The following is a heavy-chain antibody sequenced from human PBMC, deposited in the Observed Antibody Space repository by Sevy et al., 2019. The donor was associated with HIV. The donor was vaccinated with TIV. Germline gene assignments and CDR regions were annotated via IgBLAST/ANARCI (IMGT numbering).Heavy chain of an antibody. CDR1: GYTFTGYY. J-gene: IGHJ3*02. Sequence: ASVKVSCKASGYTFTGYYMHWVRQAPGQGLEWMGWINPNSGGTNYAQKFQGRVTMTRDTSISTAYMELSRLRSDATAVYYCARAISYSHDAFDIWGQGTMVTVSS. CDR3: ARAISYSHDAFDI. V-gene: IGHV1-2*02. D-gene: IGHD2-21*01. CDR2: INPNSGGT.